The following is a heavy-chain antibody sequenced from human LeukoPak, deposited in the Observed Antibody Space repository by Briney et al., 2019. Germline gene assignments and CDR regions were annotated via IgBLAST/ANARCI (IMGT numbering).Heavy chain of an antibody. CDR2: IKQDGSEK. CDR3: ARDQSDYDFWSGYYQYYFDY. Sequence: GGSLRLSCAASGFTFSSYLMSWVRQAPGKGLEWVANIKQDGSEKYYVDSVKGRFTISRDNAKNSLYLQMNSLRAEDTAVYYCARDQSDYDFWSGYYQYYFDYWGQGTLVTVSS. V-gene: IGHV3-7*01. CDR1: GFTFSSYL. D-gene: IGHD3-3*01. J-gene: IGHJ4*02.